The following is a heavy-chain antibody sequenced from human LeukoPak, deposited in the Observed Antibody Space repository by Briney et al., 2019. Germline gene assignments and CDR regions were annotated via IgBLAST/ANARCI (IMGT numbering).Heavy chain of an antibody. V-gene: IGHV3-7*05. D-gene: IGHD5-12*01. CDR3: SRHGSGPFDD. Sequence: GGSLRLSCAASGFTFSNDWMNWVRQAPGKGLEWVANIRKDGSEKHYVDSVTGRFTISRDNAKNSLYLQVNSLRAEDTAVYYCSRHGSGPFDDWGQGTLVTVSS. CDR2: IRKDGSEK. CDR1: GFTFSNDW. J-gene: IGHJ4*02.